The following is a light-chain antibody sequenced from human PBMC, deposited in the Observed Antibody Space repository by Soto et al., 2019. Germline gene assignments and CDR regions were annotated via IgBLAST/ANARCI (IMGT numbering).Light chain of an antibody. CDR3: CSYGGSSTLV. V-gene: IGLV2-23*01. Sequence: QSALTQPASVSGSPGQSITISCTGTSSDVGGYNLVSWYQQHPGTAPKLMIYEDNKRASGVSNRFAASTSGNTASLTISVLQAEDEAYYCCCSYGGSSTLVFGGGTKLTVL. CDR2: EDN. CDR1: SSDVGGYNL. J-gene: IGLJ3*02.